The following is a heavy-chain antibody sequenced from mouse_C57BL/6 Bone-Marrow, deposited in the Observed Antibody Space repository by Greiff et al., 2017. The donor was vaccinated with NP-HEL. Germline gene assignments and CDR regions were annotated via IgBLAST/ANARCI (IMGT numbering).Heavy chain of an antibody. CDR3: ARDYGIDY. J-gene: IGHJ2*01. CDR1: GYTFTSYG. V-gene: IGHV1-81*01. D-gene: IGHD1-1*01. CDR2: IYPRSGNT. Sequence: QVHVKQSGAELARPGASVKLSCKASGYTFTSYGISWVKQRTGQGLEWIGVIYPRSGNTYYNEKFKGKATLTVDKSSSTAYMELRSLTSEDSAVYFCARDYGIDYWGQGTTLTVSS.